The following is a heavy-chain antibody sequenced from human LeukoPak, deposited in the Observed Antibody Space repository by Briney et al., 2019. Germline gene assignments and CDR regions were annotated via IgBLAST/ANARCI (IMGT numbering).Heavy chain of an antibody. V-gene: IGHV4-30-2*01. J-gene: IGHJ5*02. CDR1: GGSISSGGYY. CDR2: IYHSGST. Sequence: SETLSLTCTVSGGSISSGGYYWSWIRQPPGKGLEWIGYIYHSGSTYYNPSLKSRVTISVDRSKNQFSLKLSSVTAADTAVYYCARHHVEQLGGGYNWFDPWGQGTLVTVSS. D-gene: IGHD6-6*01. CDR3: ARHHVEQLGGGYNWFDP.